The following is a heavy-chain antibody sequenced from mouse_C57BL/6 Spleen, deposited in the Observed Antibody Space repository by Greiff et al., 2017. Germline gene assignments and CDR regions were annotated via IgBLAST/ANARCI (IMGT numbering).Heavy chain of an antibody. CDR3: ARGAYYGSSDHGYFDV. CDR2: IDPANGNT. Sequence: VQLQQSVAELVRPGASVKLSCTASGFNIKNTYMPWVKQRPEQGLEWIGRIDPANGNTKYDPKFQGKATITADTSSNTAYLQLSSLTSEDTAIYYCARGAYYGSSDHGYFDVWGTGTTVTVSS. D-gene: IGHD1-1*01. V-gene: IGHV14-3*01. CDR1: GFNIKNTY. J-gene: IGHJ1*03.